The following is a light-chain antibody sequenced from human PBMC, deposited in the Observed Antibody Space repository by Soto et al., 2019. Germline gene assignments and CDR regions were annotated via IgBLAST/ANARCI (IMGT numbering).Light chain of an antibody. J-gene: IGLJ1*01. CDR3: FSYAGDSAYV. CDR1: NSDVGSYNL. V-gene: IGLV2-23*02. Sequence: QSVLTQPASVSGSPRQSITISCTGTNSDVGSYNLVSWFQQHPGKAPKLVIYEVTKRPSGVSDRFSGSKSGNTASLTISGLQAEDEADYYCFSYAGDSAYVFGTGTKVTVL. CDR2: EVT.